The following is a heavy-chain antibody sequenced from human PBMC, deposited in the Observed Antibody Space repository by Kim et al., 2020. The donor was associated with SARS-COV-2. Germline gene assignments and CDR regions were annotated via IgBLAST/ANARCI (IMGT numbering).Heavy chain of an antibody. CDR1: GYTFTSYY. V-gene: IGHV1-46*01. CDR2: INPSGGST. D-gene: IGHD5-12*01. CDR3: ARAQMAPHFDY. J-gene: IGHJ4*02. Sequence: ASVNVSCKASGYTFTSYYMHWVRQAPGQGLEWMGIINPSGGSTSYAQKFQGRVTMTRDTSTSTVYMELSSLRSEDTAVYYCARAQMAPHFDYWGQGTLVTVSS.